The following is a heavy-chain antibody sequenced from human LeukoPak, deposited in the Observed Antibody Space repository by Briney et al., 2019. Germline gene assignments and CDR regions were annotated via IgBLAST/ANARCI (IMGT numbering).Heavy chain of an antibody. CDR2: ISGTGGST. D-gene: IGHD2-21*01. CDR3: AREIGPRKNVDY. CDR1: GFTFSSYA. V-gene: IGHV3-23*01. Sequence: GGSLRLSCAASGFTFSSYAMSWVRQAPGKGLEWVAAISGTGGSTYYGDFVKGRFTLARDNSKNTLFLQMNSLRADDTAVYYCAREIGPRKNVDYWGQGTLVTVSS. J-gene: IGHJ4*02.